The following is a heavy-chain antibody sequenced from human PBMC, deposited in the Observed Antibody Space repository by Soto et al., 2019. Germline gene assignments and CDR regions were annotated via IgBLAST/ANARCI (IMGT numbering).Heavy chain of an antibody. D-gene: IGHD3-9*01. CDR3: ARNFYDILTGERGDAFDI. V-gene: IGHV3-13*01. CDR1: GFTFSSYD. CDR2: IGTAGDT. Sequence: EVQLVESGGGLVQPGGSLRLSCAASGFTFSSYDMHWVRQATGKGLEWVSAIGTAGDTYYPGSVKGRFTISRENAKNSLYLQMNSLKAGDTAVYYCARNFYDILTGERGDAFDIWGQGTMVTVSS. J-gene: IGHJ3*02.